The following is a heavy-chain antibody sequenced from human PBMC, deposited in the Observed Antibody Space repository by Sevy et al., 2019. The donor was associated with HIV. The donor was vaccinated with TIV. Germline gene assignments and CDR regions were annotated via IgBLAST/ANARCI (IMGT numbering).Heavy chain of an antibody. CDR1: GVSITSDNYY. CDR2: ISYSGST. CDR3: AREVAIPHYSWFDP. J-gene: IGHJ5*02. V-gene: IGHV4-31*03. Sequence: SETLSLTCSVSGVSITSDNYYWSWIRQHPGKGLEWIGYISYSGSTYYNPSLKSRVTTSVDTSKNQISLKLSSVIAADTAVYYCAREVAIPHYSWFDPWGQGTLVTVSS. D-gene: IGHD2-21*01.